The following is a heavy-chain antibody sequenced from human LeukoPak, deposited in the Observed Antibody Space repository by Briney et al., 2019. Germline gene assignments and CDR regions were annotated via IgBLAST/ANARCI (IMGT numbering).Heavy chain of an antibody. Sequence: ASVKVSCKASGGTFSSYAISWVRQAPGQGLEWMGGIIPIFGTANYAQKFQGRVTITADESTSTAYMELSSLRSEDTAVYYCASGNGYCSSTSCSEYFDYWGQGTLVTVSS. V-gene: IGHV1-69*13. CDR1: GGTFSSYA. CDR2: IIPIFGTA. J-gene: IGHJ4*02. D-gene: IGHD2-2*01. CDR3: ASGNGYCSSTSCSEYFDY.